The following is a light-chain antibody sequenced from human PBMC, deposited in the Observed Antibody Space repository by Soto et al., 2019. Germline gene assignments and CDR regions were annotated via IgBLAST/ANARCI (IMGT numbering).Light chain of an antibody. CDR3: QQDYNLPPT. CDR2: GAS. Sequence: PGERVTLSCRASQSVSSSYLTWYQQKPGQAPRLLIYGASTRATSIPARFSGSGSGTDVTLTISSLQPEDFAVYYCQQDYNLPPTFGQGTKVDIK. V-gene: IGKV3D-7*01. J-gene: IGKJ1*01. CDR1: QSVSSSY.